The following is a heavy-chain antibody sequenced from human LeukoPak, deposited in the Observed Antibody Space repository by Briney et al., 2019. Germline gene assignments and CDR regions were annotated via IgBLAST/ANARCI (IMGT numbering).Heavy chain of an antibody. Sequence: GASVKVSCKASGGTFSSYAISWVRQAPGQGLEWMGGIIPIFGTANYAQKFQGRVTITADESTSTAYMELSSLRSEDTAVYYCARSAGHCGSTSCYSAGDYWGQGTLVTVS. CDR3: ARSAGHCGSTSCYSAGDY. D-gene: IGHD2-2*02. CDR2: IIPIFGTA. J-gene: IGHJ4*02. CDR1: GGTFSSYA. V-gene: IGHV1-69*13.